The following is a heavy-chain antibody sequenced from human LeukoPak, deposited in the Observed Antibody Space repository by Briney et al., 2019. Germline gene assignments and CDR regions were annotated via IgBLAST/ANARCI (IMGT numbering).Heavy chain of an antibody. CDR3: ARLQNFAVAVTGEIDY. V-gene: IGHV4-59*08. CDR2: FYNGGST. J-gene: IGHJ4*02. CDR1: GGSISGYH. D-gene: IGHD6-19*01. Sequence: SETLSLTCTVSGGSISGYHWNWIRQSPGKALEWIGTFYNGGSTSYNPSLRSRVTVSVDTSNNQFSLKLGSVTAADTAVYYCARLQNFAVAVTGEIDYWGQGTLVTVSS.